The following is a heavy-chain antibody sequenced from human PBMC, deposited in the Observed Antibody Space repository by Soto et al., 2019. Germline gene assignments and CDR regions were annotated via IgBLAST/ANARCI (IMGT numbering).Heavy chain of an antibody. V-gene: IGHV1-18*01. CDR1: GYTFTCYG. J-gene: IGHJ4*02. CDR2: ISAYNGNT. CDR3: AKLRGDYTVFDY. Sequence: ASVKVSCKASGYTFTCYGISWVRQAPGQGLEWMGWISAYNGNTNYAQKLQGRVTMTTDTSTSTAYMELRSLRSDDTAVYYCAKLRGDYTVFDYWDQGARVTVSS. D-gene: IGHD4-17*01.